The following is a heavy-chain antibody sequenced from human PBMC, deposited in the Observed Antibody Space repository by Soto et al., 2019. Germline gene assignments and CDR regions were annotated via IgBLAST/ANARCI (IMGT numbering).Heavy chain of an antibody. CDR3: ASSYYYGMDV. Sequence: EVQLVESGGGLVQPGGSLRLSCAASGXTXXXYNMNWVRQAPGKGLEWVSYISGSGSPIHYADSVKGRFTISRDNAKNSLYLQMNSLRDEDTAVYYCASSYYYGMDVWGQGTTVTVSS. J-gene: IGHJ6*02. CDR1: GXTXXXYN. CDR2: ISGSGSPI. V-gene: IGHV3-48*02.